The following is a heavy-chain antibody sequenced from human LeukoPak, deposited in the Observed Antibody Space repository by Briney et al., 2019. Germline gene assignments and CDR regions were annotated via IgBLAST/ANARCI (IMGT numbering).Heavy chain of an antibody. D-gene: IGHD4-11*01. CDR3: AKATVASSSSNWFDP. V-gene: IGHV3-23*01. J-gene: IGHJ5*02. CDR2: ISGSNNST. Sequence: GGSLRLSCAASGFPLSSYAMSWVRQAPGKGLEWVSGISGSNNSTYYADSVKGRFTISRDNSKNTVYLLMNSLRAEDTAVYYCAKATVASSSSNWFDPWGQGTLVTVSS. CDR1: GFPLSSYA.